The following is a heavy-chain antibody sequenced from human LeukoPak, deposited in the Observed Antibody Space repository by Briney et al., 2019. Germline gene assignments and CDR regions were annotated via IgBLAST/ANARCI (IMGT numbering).Heavy chain of an antibody. V-gene: IGHV1-69*04. J-gene: IGHJ4*02. Sequence: SVKVSFKASGCTFSSYAISWVRQAPGQGLGWVGRIVPILGVANYAQKFQGRVTITPDKSTSTAYMELSRLRSEDTAVYYCARDEGRGYYDSSGYPLGALDYWGQGTLVTVSS. CDR1: GCTFSSYA. D-gene: IGHD3-22*01. CDR2: IVPILGVA. CDR3: ARDEGRGYYDSSGYPLGALDY.